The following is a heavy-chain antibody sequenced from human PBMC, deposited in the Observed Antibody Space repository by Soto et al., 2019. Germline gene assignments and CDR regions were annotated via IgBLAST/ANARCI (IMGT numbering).Heavy chain of an antibody. Sequence: PGGSLRLSCAASGFTFSSYAMSWVRQAPGKGLEWVSIISGSGGRTYYAESVKGRFTISRDNSKNTLYLQMNSLRAEDTAVYYCAKDQCSDSRCYYFDYWGQGTLVTVSS. CDR2: ISGSGGRT. V-gene: IGHV3-23*01. CDR1: GFTFSSYA. CDR3: AKDQCSDSRCYYFDY. D-gene: IGHD2-15*01. J-gene: IGHJ4*02.